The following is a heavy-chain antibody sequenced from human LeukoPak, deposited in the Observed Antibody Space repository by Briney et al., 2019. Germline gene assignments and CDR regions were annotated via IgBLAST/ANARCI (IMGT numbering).Heavy chain of an antibody. D-gene: IGHD3-10*01. CDR2: IKQDGNEK. CDR1: GFTFSSYW. CDR3: ARVGLWFGEFLDY. V-gene: IGHV3-7*01. Sequence: PGGSLRLSCAASGFTFSSYWMSWVRQAPGKGLEWVANIKQDGNEKYYVDSVKGRFTISRDNAKKSLYLQMNSLRAEDTAVYYCARVGLWFGEFLDYWGQGTLVTVSS. J-gene: IGHJ4*02.